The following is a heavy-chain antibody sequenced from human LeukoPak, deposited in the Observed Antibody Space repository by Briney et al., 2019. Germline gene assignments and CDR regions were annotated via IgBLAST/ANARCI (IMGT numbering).Heavy chain of an antibody. D-gene: IGHD6-19*01. J-gene: IGHJ4*02. V-gene: IGHV3-7*01. CDR1: GFTFSDYY. Sequence: GGSLRLSCAASGFTFSDYYMSWIRQAPGKGLEWVANIKQDGSEKYYVDSVKGRFTISRDNAKNSLYLQMNSLRAEDTAVYYCARVLGQWLVTAPDYWGQGTLVTVSS. CDR2: IKQDGSEK. CDR3: ARVLGQWLVTAPDY.